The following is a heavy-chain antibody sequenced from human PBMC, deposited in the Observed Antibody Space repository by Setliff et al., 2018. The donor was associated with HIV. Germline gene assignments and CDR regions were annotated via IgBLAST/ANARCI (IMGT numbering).Heavy chain of an antibody. J-gene: IGHJ4*02. D-gene: IGHD1-1*01. Sequence: GESLTISCAASEFTFSSYAMHWVRQGSGKGLEWVAAIWYDGRSQYYTDSVKGRFTISRDNSKNTLFLQMNSLRTEDTGVYYCTRGRKDLLFSRRDTGFDYWGQGTLVTVSS. CDR2: IWYDGRSQ. V-gene: IGHV3-33*01. CDR3: TRGRKDLLFSRRDTGFDY. CDR1: EFTFSSYA.